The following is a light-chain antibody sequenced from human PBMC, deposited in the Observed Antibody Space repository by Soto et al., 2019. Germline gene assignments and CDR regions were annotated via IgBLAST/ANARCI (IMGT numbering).Light chain of an antibody. V-gene: IGKV1-39*01. CDR1: RSVRSY. J-gene: IGKJ1*01. CDR2: AAS. CDR3: QQGYSIPLT. Sequence: DIQMTQSPSSLSASAGDRVTITCRASRSVRSYLHWYQQKPGKAPKLLIYAASTLQSGVPSRFSGSGSGTDFTLTISSLQPEDFATYYCQQGYSIPLTFGQGTKV.